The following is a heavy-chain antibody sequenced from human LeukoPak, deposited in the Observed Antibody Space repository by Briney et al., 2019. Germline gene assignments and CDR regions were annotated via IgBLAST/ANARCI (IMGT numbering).Heavy chain of an antibody. CDR2: IYYSGST. CDR3: ASTSPYYYDSSGYYQMGYYGMDV. J-gene: IGHJ6*02. Sequence: SETLSLTCTVSGGSISSYYWSWIRQPPGKGLEWIGYIYYSGSTNYNPSLKSQVTISVDTSKNQFSLKLSSVTAADTAVYYCASTSPYYYDSSGYYQMGYYGMDVWGQGTTVTVSS. CDR1: GGSISSYY. V-gene: IGHV4-59*01. D-gene: IGHD3-22*01.